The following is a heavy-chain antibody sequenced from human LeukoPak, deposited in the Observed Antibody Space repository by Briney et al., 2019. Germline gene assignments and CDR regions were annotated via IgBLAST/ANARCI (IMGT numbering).Heavy chain of an antibody. Sequence: GGSLRLSCAASGFIVSNNYMNWVRQAPGKGLEWISIIYSGGGTYYADSVKGRFTISRDNSKNTLYLQMNSLRADDTAVYYCARGCYYERSGYCPFDYWGPGTLVTVSS. CDR2: IYSGGGT. V-gene: IGHV3-53*01. CDR3: ARGCYYERSGYCPFDY. D-gene: IGHD3-22*01. CDR1: GFIVSNNY. J-gene: IGHJ4*02.